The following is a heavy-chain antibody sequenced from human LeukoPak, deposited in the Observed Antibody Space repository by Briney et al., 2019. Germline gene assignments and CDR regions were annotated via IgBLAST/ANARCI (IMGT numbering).Heavy chain of an antibody. CDR1: GYSFADYY. CDR2: IKPNSGDT. CDR3: ATNILVRDIVNWFDP. Sequence: ASVKVSCKASGYSFADYYMHWVRQAPGQGLEWMGWIKPNSGDTRPAQKFQGRVTMTRDTSISTAYMELSSLRYDDTAVYYCATNILVRDIVNWFDPWGQGTLVTVSS. J-gene: IGHJ5*02. D-gene: IGHD3-10*01. V-gene: IGHV1-2*02.